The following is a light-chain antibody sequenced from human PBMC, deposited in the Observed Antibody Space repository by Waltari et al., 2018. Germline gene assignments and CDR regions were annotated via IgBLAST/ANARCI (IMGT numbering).Light chain of an antibody. CDR3: MQARQTPLT. CDR2: LGS. CDR1: GSLLHSNGYNY. V-gene: IGKV2-28*01. J-gene: IGKJ5*01. Sequence: DFVMTQSPLSLRVTPGESASISCTSSGSLLHSNGYNYLDWYLQKPGQSPQLLIFLGSNRASGVPDRFSGSGSGRDFTLKISKIEAEDVEVYYCMQARQTPLTFGQGTRLEIK.